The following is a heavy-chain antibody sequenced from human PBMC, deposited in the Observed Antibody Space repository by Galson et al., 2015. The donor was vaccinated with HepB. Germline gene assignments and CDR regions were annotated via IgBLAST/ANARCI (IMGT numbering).Heavy chain of an antibody. V-gene: IGHV1-24*01. CDR1: GSALSDLA. J-gene: IGHJ4*02. CDR3: ATAGDYYDNSAFDY. Sequence: SVKVSCKVSGSALSDLALHWVRQAPGKGPEWMGGFDPVDGETIYAQKFQGRVTMTEDTSTDTAYMELSSLRSEDTALYFCATAGDYYDNSAFDYWGQGTVVTVSS. CDR2: FDPVDGET. D-gene: IGHD3-22*01.